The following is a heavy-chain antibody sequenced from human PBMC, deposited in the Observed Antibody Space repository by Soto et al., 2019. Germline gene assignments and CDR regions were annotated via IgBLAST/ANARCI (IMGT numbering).Heavy chain of an antibody. CDR3: ASLTGSSSWYNWFDP. CDR1: GGTFSSYA. D-gene: IGHD6-13*01. Sequence: ASVKVSCKASGGTFSSYAISWERQAPGQGLEWMGGIIPIFGTANYAQKFQGRVTITADESTSTAYMELSSLRSEDTAVYYCASLTGSSSWYNWFDPWGQGTLVPVSS. CDR2: IIPIFGTA. V-gene: IGHV1-69*13. J-gene: IGHJ5*02.